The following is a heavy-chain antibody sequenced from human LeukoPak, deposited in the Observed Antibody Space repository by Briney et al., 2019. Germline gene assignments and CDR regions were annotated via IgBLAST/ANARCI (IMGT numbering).Heavy chain of an antibody. V-gene: IGHV4-61*02. Sequence: SETLSLTCTVSGGSISSGSYYWSWIRQPAGKGLEWIGRIYTSGSTNYNPSLKSRVTMPVDTSKNQFSLKLSSVTAADTAVYYCARDRFSNSWGYYYYYYMDVWGKGTTVTVSS. J-gene: IGHJ6*03. CDR2: IYTSGST. D-gene: IGHD4-11*01. CDR1: GGSISSGSYY. CDR3: ARDRFSNSWGYYYYYYMDV.